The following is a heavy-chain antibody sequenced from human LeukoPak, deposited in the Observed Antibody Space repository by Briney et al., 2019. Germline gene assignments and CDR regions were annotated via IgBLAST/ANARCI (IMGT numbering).Heavy chain of an antibody. CDR3: VPLKRSSYLEYMDV. V-gene: IGHV4-39*01. CDR1: GGSISSSSYY. Sequence: PSETLSLTCTVSGGSISSSSYYWGWIRQPPGKGLEWIGSIYYSGSTYYNPSLKSRVTISVDTSKNQFSLKLSSVTAADTAVYYCVPLKRSSYLEYMDVWGKGTTVTVSS. D-gene: IGHD3-3*01. CDR2: IYYSGST. J-gene: IGHJ6*03.